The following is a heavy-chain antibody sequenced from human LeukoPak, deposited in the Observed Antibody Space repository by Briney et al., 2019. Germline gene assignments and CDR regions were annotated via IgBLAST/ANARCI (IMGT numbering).Heavy chain of an antibody. CDR3: ARVPLVYYDFWSGPRFNWFDP. J-gene: IGHJ5*02. CDR2: INHSGST. Sequence: SETLSLTCAVYGGSFSGYYWSRTRQPPGKVLEWIGEINHSGSTNYNPSLKSRVTISVDTSKNQFSLKLSSVTAADTAVYYCARVPLVYYDFWSGPRFNWFDPWGQGTLVTVSS. CDR1: GGSFSGYY. V-gene: IGHV4-34*01. D-gene: IGHD3-3*01.